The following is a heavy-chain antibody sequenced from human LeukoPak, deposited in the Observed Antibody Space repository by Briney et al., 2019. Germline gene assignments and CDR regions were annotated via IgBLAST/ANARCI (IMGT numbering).Heavy chain of an antibody. CDR2: VYTSGSP. V-gene: IGHV4-61*02. Sequence: GRVYTSGSPDYNPSLKSRVTISVDTSKNQFSLKLSSVTAADTAVYYCARDYGDYGWFDPWGQGTLVTVSS. J-gene: IGHJ5*02. CDR3: ARDYGDYGWFDP. D-gene: IGHD4-17*01.